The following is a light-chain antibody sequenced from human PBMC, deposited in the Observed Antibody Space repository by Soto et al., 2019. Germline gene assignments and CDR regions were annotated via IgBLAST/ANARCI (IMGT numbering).Light chain of an antibody. Sequence: EIVLTQSPGTLSLSPGERATLSCRASQSVSRNYLAWYQQKHGQAPRLLTYGASTRATGIPDRFSGSGSGTDFTLTISRLEPEDFAVYYCQQYGSSPPYTLGQGTKVDIK. CDR3: QQYGSSPPYT. CDR2: GAS. CDR1: QSVSRNY. J-gene: IGKJ2*01. V-gene: IGKV3-20*01.